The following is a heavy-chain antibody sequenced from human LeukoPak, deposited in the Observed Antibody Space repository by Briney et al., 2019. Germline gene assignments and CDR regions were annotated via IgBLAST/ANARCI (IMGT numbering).Heavy chain of an antibody. D-gene: IGHD4-17*01. Sequence: VSVKVSCKASGYTFTSYYMHWVRQAPGQGLEWMGIINPSGGSTSYAQKFQGRVTMTRDTSTSTVYMELSSLGSEDTAVYYCARDQSVTVDMSRGAFDIWGQGTMVTVSS. J-gene: IGHJ3*02. V-gene: IGHV1-46*03. CDR3: ARDQSVTVDMSRGAFDI. CDR2: INPSGGST. CDR1: GYTFTSYY.